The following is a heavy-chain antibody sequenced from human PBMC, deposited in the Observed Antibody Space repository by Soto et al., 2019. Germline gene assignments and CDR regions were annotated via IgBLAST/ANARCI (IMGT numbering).Heavy chain of an antibody. CDR1: GFTFSSYG. CDR3: AKEKNSGYDY. V-gene: IGHV3-30*18. D-gene: IGHD5-12*01. J-gene: IGHJ4*02. CDR2: ISYDGSNK. Sequence: VQLLESGGGLVQPGGSLRLSCVASGFTFSSYGMHWVRQAPGKGLEWVAVISYDGSNKYYADSVKGRFTISRDNSKNTLYLQMNSLRAEDTAVYYCAKEKNSGYDYWGQGTLVTVSS.